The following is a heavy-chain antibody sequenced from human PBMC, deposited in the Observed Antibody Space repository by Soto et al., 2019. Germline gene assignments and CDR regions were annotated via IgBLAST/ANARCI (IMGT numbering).Heavy chain of an antibody. CDR1: GGSISSYY. Sequence: PSETLSLTCTVSGGSISSYYWSWIRQPPGKGLEWIGYIYYSGSTNYNPSLKSRVTISVDTSKNQFSLKLSSVTAADTAVYYCARFSGYSYGLNYYYYGMDVWGQGNTVT. V-gene: IGHV4-59*01. CDR3: ARFSGYSYGLNYYYYGMDV. CDR2: IYYSGST. D-gene: IGHD5-18*01. J-gene: IGHJ6*02.